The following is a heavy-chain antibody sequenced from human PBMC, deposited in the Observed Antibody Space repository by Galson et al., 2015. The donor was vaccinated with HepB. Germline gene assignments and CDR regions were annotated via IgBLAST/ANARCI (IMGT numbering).Heavy chain of an antibody. D-gene: IGHD3-10*01. CDR3: TREGWGYYGSGSHYTDYYYKGMDV. CDR2: ISSRSSYI. Sequence: CAVSGFTFSDHSMNWFRQAPGKGLEWVSSISSRSSYIYYADSVKGRFTISRDNAKNSLDLQMNSLRVEDTAVYYCTREGWGYYGSGSHYTDYYYKGMDVWGQGTTVTVSS. CDR1: GFTFSDHS. V-gene: IGHV3-21*04. J-gene: IGHJ6*02.